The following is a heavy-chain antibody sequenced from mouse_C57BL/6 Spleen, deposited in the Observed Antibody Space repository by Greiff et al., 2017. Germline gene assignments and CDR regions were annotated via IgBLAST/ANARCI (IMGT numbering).Heavy chain of an antibody. CDR2: IYPGDGDT. J-gene: IGHJ3*01. CDR3: ARGSPGAY. Sequence: VKLQESGAELVKPGASVKISCKASGYAFSSYWMNWVKQRPGKGLEWIGQIYPGDGDTNSNGKFKGKATLTADKSSSTAYMQLSSLTSEDSAVYFCARGSPGAYWGQGTLVTVSA. V-gene: IGHV1-80*01. CDR1: GYAFSSYW.